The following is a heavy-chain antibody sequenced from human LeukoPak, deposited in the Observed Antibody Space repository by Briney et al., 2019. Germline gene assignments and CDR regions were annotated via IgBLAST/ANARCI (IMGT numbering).Heavy chain of an antibody. CDR3: ARGRPVVTAIPYAFYFDY. J-gene: IGHJ4*02. D-gene: IGHD2-21*02. Sequence: PSETLSLTCAVYGGSFSGYYWSWIRQPPGKGLEWTGEINHSGSTNYNPSLKSRVTISVDTSKNQFSLKLSSVTAADTAVYYCARGRPVVTAIPYAFYFDYWGQETLVTVSS. CDR1: GGSFSGYY. V-gene: IGHV4-34*01. CDR2: INHSGST.